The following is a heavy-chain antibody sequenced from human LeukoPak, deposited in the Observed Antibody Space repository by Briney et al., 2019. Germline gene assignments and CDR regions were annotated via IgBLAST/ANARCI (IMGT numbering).Heavy chain of an antibody. CDR3: ARDPPYRGSSGWSGMDV. CDR2: ISSDGSIK. V-gene: IGHV3-30-3*01. Sequence: GRSLRLSCAASGFTFSSYSMHWVRQAPGKGLEWVAIISSDGSIKYNADSVKGRFTISRDNSKNTLYLHLNSLRAEDTAVYYCARDPPYRGSSGWSGMDVWGQGTTVTVSS. CDR1: GFTFSSYS. J-gene: IGHJ6*02. D-gene: IGHD6-19*01.